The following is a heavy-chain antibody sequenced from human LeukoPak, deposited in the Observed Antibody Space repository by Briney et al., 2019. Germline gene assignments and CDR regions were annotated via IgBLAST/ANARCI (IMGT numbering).Heavy chain of an antibody. CDR3: ARGIPSSFSRLATKLGVWFDP. D-gene: IGHD5-24*01. CDR2: IYYSGST. V-gene: IGHV4-59*01. CDR1: GGSISSYY. Sequence: SETLSLTCTVSGGSISSYYWSWIRQPPGKGLEWIGYIYYSGSTNYNPSLKSRVTISVDTSKNQFSLKLSSVTAADTAVYYCARGIPSSFSRLATKLGVWFDPWGQGTLVTVSS. J-gene: IGHJ5*02.